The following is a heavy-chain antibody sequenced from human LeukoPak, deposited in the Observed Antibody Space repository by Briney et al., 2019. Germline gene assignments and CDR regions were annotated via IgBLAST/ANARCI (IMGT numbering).Heavy chain of an antibody. CDR2: ISGSGGST. CDR1: GFTFSSYA. Sequence: GGSLRLSCAASGFTFSSYAMSWVRQAPGKGLEWVSAISGSGGSTYYADSVKGRFTISRDNSKNTLYLQMNSLRAEDTAVYYCAKMDIVVVPAAMRLDYWGQGTLVTVSS. J-gene: IGHJ4*02. V-gene: IGHV3-23*01. D-gene: IGHD2-2*03. CDR3: AKMDIVVVPAAMRLDY.